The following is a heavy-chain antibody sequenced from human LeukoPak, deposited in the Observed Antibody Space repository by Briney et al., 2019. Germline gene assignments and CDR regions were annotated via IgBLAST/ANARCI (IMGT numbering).Heavy chain of an antibody. CDR2: ITGRGDTT. CDR3: AKDPSSNWC. D-gene: IGHD6-13*01. V-gene: IGHV3-23*01. J-gene: IGHJ4*02. Sequence: GGSLRLSCAASGFTFSPAAMNWVRQAPGKGLEWVSGITGRGDTTYYADSVKGRFTISRDNSKNMLYLQMNSLSAEDTGIYYCAKDPSSNWCWGQGTLVTVSS. CDR1: GFTFSPAA.